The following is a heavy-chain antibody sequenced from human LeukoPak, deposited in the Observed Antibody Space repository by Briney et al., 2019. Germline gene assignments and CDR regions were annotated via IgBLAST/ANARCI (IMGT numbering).Heavy chain of an antibody. CDR3: ARGEQEMATMSIDY. J-gene: IGHJ4*02. Sequence: GGSLRLSCAASGFTFRIYSMNWARQAPGKGLXXXXYISSGGSTIXXXDSXXXRFTVSRDNAKNSLYLEMNGLRAEDTAVYCCARGEQEMATMSIDYWGQGSLVTVSS. CDR2: ISSGGSTI. CDR1: GFTFRIYS. V-gene: IGHV3-48*01. D-gene: IGHD5-24*01.